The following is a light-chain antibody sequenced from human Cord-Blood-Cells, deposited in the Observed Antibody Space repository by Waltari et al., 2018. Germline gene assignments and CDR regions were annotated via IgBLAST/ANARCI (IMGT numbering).Light chain of an antibody. Sequence: EILLTQSPATLSLSPGERATLSCRASQSVSSYLAWYQQKPGQAPRLLIYDASNRATGIPARFSGRGSGTDFSFTISSLEAEDFAVYYCPQRSNWPRTFGQGTKVEIK. CDR3: PQRSNWPRT. V-gene: IGKV3-11*01. CDR2: DAS. J-gene: IGKJ1*01. CDR1: QSVSSY.